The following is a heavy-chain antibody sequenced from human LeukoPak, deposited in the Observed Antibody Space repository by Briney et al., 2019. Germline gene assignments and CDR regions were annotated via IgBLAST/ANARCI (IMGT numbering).Heavy chain of an antibody. J-gene: IGHJ6*04. V-gene: IGHV3-30*04. Sequence: GGSLRLSCAASGFTFSSYAMHWVRQAPGKGLEWVAVISYDGSNKYYADSVKGRFTISRDNSKNTLYLQMNSLRAEDTAVYYCARVLCRDIVVVPAANYYGMDVWGKGTTVTVSS. CDR3: ARVLCRDIVVVPAANYYGMDV. D-gene: IGHD2-2*01. CDR1: GFTFSSYA. CDR2: ISYDGSNK.